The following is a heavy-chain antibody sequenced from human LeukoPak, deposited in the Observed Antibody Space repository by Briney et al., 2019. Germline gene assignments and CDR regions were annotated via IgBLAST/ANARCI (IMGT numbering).Heavy chain of an antibody. CDR1: GGSISSSSYY. CDR2: IYHSGST. J-gene: IGHJ3*02. Sequence: PSETLSLTCTVSGGSISSSSYYWGWIRQPPGKGLEWIGSIYHSGSTYYNPSLKSRVTISVDTSKSQFSLKMSSVTAADTTVYYCARARYGGNSPRDAFDIWGQGTMVTVS. D-gene: IGHD4-23*01. V-gene: IGHV4-39*07. CDR3: ARARYGGNSPRDAFDI.